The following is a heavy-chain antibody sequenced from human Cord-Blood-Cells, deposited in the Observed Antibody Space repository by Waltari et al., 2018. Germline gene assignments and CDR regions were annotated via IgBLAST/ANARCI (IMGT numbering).Heavy chain of an antibody. D-gene: IGHD1-26*01. Sequence: QVQLQQWGAGLLKPSETLSLTCAVYGGSFSGYYWSWIRQPPGKGLEWIGEINHSGSTNYNPSLKSRVTISVDTSKNQFSLKLSSVTAADTAVYYCARADGGSYHYYFDYWGQGTLVTVSS. CDR1: GGSFSGYY. V-gene: IGHV4-34*01. J-gene: IGHJ4*02. CDR3: ARADGGSYHYYFDY. CDR2: INHSGST.